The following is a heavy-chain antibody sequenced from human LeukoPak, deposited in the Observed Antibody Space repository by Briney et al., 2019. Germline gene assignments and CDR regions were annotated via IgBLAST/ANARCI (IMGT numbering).Heavy chain of an antibody. CDR3: AREDPQTTVPEGLDV. CDR1: GGSISRYY. V-gene: IGHV4-59*01. CDR2: IYFSGAT. J-gene: IGHJ6*02. Sequence: SETLSLTWTVSGGSISRYYWSWIRQPPGKGLEWIGYIYFSGATNYNPSLKSRVPISVDTSKNQFSLKLSSVTAADTAVYYCAREDPQTTVPEGLDVWGQGTMVIVSS. D-gene: IGHD4-17*01.